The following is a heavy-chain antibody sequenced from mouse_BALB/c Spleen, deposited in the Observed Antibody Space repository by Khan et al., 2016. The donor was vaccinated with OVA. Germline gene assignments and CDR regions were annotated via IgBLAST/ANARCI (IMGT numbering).Heavy chain of an antibody. CDR2: IDPENGNT. D-gene: IGHD2-3*01. V-gene: IGHV14-1*02. CDR3: ARDGYSPWFAY. Sequence: VHVKQSGAELVRPGALVNLSCKASGFNIKDYYMHWVKQRPEQGLVWIGRIDPENGNTIYDPKFQGKASITSDTSSNTAYLQLSSLTSEDTAVDYCARDGYSPWFAYWGQGTLVTVSA. CDR1: GFNIKDYY. J-gene: IGHJ3*01.